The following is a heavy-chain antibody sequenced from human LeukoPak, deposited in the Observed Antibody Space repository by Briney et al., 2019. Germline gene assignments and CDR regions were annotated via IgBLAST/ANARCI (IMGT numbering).Heavy chain of an antibody. D-gene: IGHD2-15*01. J-gene: IGHJ6*02. CDR2: IYYSGST. CDR3: ARHRTDCSGGSCYSEHVSSMDV. CDR1: GGSISSYY. V-gene: IGHV4-59*08. Sequence: SETLSLTCTVSGGSISSYYWSWIRQPPGKGLEWIGYIYYSGSTNYNPSLKSRVTISVDTSKNQFSLKLSSVTAADTAVYYCARHRTDCSGGSCYSEHVSSMDVWGQGTTVTVSS.